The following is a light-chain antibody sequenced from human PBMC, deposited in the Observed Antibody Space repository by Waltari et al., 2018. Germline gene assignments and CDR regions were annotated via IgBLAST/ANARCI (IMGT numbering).Light chain of an antibody. CDR2: HAS. J-gene: IGKJ1*01. CDR3: QQYNNWPPGT. Sequence: ETVVTQSPGTLSVSPGERATLSCSTSPSIGSSLAWYQQKPGQSPRLLIYHASTRATGIPARFSGSGYETEFTLTISSLQSEDSAVYYCQQYNNWPPGTFGQGTRVEV. CDR1: PSIGSS. V-gene: IGKV3D-15*01.